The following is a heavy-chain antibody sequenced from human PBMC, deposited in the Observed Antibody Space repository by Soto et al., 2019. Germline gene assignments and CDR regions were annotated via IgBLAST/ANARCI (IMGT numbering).Heavy chain of an antibody. CDR2: ISYDGGNE. D-gene: IGHD1-26*01. V-gene: IGHV3-30-3*01. Sequence: QVQLVESGGGVVQPGRSLRLSCAASRFSFSTYAIHWVRQAPGKGLEWVAGISYDGGNEYYADSVKGRFTISRDNSKSTVYLKMNSLGPADTAVYYCARDRSGSHEIDDSLDIWGRGTMVTVSS. CDR1: RFSFSTYA. J-gene: IGHJ3*02. CDR3: ARDRSGSHEIDDSLDI.